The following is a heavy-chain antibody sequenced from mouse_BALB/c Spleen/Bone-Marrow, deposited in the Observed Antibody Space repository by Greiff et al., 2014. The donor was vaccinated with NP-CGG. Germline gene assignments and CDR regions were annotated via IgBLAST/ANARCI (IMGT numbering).Heavy chain of an antibody. J-gene: IGHJ2*01. CDR2: IYPRDGDT. V-gene: IGHV1-82*01. D-gene: IGHD2-3*01. Sequence: VQLVESGPELVKPGASVKISCKASGYAFSSSWMNWVKQRPGQGLEWIGRIYPRDGDTYYNAKFKGKATLTADKSSSTAYMQLSSLTSVDSAVYFCARRDDGNYWGQGTTLTVSS. CDR1: GYAFSSSW. CDR3: ARRDDGNY.